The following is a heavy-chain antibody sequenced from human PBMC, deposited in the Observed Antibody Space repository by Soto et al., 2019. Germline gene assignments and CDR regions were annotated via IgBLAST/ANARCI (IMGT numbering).Heavy chain of an antibody. J-gene: IGHJ4*02. CDR2: IYYSGST. D-gene: IGHD5-18*01. CDR1: GGSISSSSYY. CDR3: ARSPPGTAMVIVAY. Sequence: SETLSLTCTVSGGSISSSSYYWGWIRQPPGKGLGWIGSIYYSGSTYYNPSLKSRVTISVDTSKNQFSLKLSSVTAADTAVYYCARSPPGTAMVIVAYWGQGTLVTVSS. V-gene: IGHV4-39*01.